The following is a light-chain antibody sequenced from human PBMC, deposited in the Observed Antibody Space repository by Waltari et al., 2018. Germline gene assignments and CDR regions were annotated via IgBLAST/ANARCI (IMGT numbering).Light chain of an antibody. CDR1: RHHLGRNY. V-gene: IGLV1-47*01. Sequence: QSVLTPPPSASGTPGQRVTISCSGIRHHLGRNYVYATQQRPGTAPKLLIYRNNQRPSGVPDRFSGSKSGTSASLAISGLRSEDEADYYCAAWDDSLSGPNWVFGGGTKLTVL. J-gene: IGLJ3*02. CDR2: RNN. CDR3: AAWDDSLSGPNWV.